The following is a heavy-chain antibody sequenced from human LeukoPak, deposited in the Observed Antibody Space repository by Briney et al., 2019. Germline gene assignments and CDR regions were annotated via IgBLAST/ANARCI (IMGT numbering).Heavy chain of an antibody. CDR2: ISYDGNND. J-gene: IGHJ4*02. CDR3: AKVISGYYDSSGYSFDY. Sequence: GGSLRLSCAASGFTFSAYGMHWVRQAPGKGLEWVAVISYDGNNDYYADSVKGRFTISRDNSKNTLYLQMNSLRAEDTAVYYCAKVISGYYDSSGYSFDYWGQGTLVTVSS. D-gene: IGHD3-22*01. CDR1: GFTFSAYG. V-gene: IGHV3-30*18.